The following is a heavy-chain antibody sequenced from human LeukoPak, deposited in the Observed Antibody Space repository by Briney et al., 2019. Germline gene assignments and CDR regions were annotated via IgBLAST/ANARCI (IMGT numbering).Heavy chain of an antibody. J-gene: IGHJ4*02. CDR3: ARGATKKFDY. Sequence: SETLSLTCAVYGVSFSGYYWSWIRQPPGKGLEWIGEINHSGSTNYNPSLKSRDTISVDTSKNQFSLKLSAVTAADTAGYYGARGATKKFDYWGQGTLVTVSS. V-gene: IGHV4-34*01. CDR1: GVSFSGYY. CDR2: INHSGST.